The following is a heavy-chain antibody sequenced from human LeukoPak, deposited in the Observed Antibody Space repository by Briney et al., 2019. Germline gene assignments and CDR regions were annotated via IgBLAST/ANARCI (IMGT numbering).Heavy chain of an antibody. J-gene: IGHJ4*02. Sequence: PGGSLRLSCAASGLTVSSNYMSWVRQAPGKGLEWVSVIYSGGSTYYADSVKGRFTISRDNSKNTLYLQMNSLRAEDTAVYYCARRTRSGYEDYWGQGTLVTVSS. CDR3: ARRTRSGYEDY. CDR1: GLTVSSNY. D-gene: IGHD3-22*01. CDR2: IYSGGST. V-gene: IGHV3-66*01.